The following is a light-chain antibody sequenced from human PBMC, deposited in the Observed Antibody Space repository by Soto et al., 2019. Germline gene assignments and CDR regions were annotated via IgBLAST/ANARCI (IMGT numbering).Light chain of an antibody. CDR3: PQGYSNRLT. CDR1: HNIDGF. CDR2: AAA. J-gene: IGKJ1*01. Sequence: DIQMTQSPSSLSASVGDRVTITCRASHNIDGFLNWYQQKPGKAPKVLIYAAARWYSGVPSRFSGSGSVTDFTLTISSLQPEDFAADYCPQGYSNRLTVGHGTKV. V-gene: IGKV1-39*01.